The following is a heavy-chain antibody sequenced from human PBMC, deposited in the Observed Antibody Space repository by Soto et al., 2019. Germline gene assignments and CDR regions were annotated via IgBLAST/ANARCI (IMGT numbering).Heavy chain of an antibody. J-gene: IGHJ4*02. D-gene: IGHD5-18*01. V-gene: IGHV3-21*01. CDR3: ARDTTSAWIQLWEFDY. CDR1: GFTFSSYS. Sequence: EVQLVESGGGLVKPGGSLRLSCAASGFTFSSYSMNWVRQAPGKGLEWVSSISSSSSYIYYADSVKGRFTISRDNAKNSLYLQMNSLRAEDTAVYYCARDTTSAWIQLWEFDYWRQGTLVTVSS. CDR2: ISSSSSYI.